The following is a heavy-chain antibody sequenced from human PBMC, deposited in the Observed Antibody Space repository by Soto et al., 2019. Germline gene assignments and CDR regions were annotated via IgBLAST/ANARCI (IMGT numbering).Heavy chain of an antibody. CDR1: GYTLTELS. CDR3: ATAGTSYCGGDCYSPFDY. V-gene: IGHV1-24*01. D-gene: IGHD2-21*02. CDR2: FDPEDGET. Sequence: GASVKVSCKVSGYTLTELSMHWVRQAPGKGLEWMGGFDPEDGETIYAQKFQGRVTMTEDTSTDTAYMELSSLRSEDTAVYYCATAGTSYCGGDCYSPFDYWGQGTLVTASS. J-gene: IGHJ4*02.